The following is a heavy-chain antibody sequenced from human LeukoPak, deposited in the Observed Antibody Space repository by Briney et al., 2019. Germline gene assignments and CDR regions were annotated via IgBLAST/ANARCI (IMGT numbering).Heavy chain of an antibody. CDR3: AKVDSYYYGSGSYERY. CDR1: GFTFSSHA. D-gene: IGHD3-10*01. Sequence: GGSLRLSCAASGFTFSSHAMSWVRRAPGKGLEWVSAISGSGGSTYYADSVKGRFTISRDNSKNTLYLQMNSLRGEDTAVYYCAKVDSYYYGSGSYERYWGQGTLVTVSS. CDR2: ISGSGGST. V-gene: IGHV3-23*01. J-gene: IGHJ4*02.